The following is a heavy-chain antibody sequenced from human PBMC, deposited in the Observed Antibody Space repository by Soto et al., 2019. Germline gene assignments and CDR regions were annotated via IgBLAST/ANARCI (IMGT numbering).Heavy chain of an antibody. CDR1: GYTFRNYG. D-gene: IGHD1-26*01. CDR2: VSGYNRNT. V-gene: IGHV1-18*01. CDR3: ARERQWDPLPY. Sequence: VQLVQSGAEVKKPGASVKVSCEAYGYTFRNYGITWVRQAPGQGLEGIGWVSGYNRNTNYAQKFEDRVTMTTDTSTSIAYLELRRLRIDDTAVYYCARERQWDPLPYWGPGTLLVVS. J-gene: IGHJ4*02.